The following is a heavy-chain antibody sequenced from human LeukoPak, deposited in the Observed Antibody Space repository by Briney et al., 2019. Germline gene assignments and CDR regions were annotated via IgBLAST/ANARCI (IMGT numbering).Heavy chain of an antibody. CDR3: AKRVPYTKSAVYFDH. Sequence: PGGSLRLSCTASGFTFSSYGMNWVRQSPGKGLEWVSSITDDGRNTYYRDSVKGRFTISRDNSKNTLYLQMNNLRDEDTAVYFCAKRVPYTKSAVYFDHWGQGAPVIVSS. CDR1: GFTFSSYG. J-gene: IGHJ4*02. D-gene: IGHD2-2*02. V-gene: IGHV3-23*01. CDR2: ITDDGRNT.